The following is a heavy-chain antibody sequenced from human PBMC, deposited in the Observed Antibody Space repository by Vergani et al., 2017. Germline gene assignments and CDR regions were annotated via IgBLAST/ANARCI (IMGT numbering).Heavy chain of an antibody. CDR1: GFTFSNY. Sequence: VQLLQSGGGVIQPGGSVRLSCAASGFTFSNYWSWIRQPPGKELEWIGYMYHSGSTNYNPSLETRVTISGDTSKNQFSLKLNSVTAADTAVYYCGRVADFYGLGSRLLDLWGQGILVTVSS. CDR3: GRVADFYGLGSRLLDL. CDR2: MYHSGST. D-gene: IGHD3-10*01. J-gene: IGHJ5*02. V-gene: IGHV4-59*01.